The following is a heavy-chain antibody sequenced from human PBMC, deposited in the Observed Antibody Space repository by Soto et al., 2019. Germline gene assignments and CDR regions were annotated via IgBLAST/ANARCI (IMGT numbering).Heavy chain of an antibody. J-gene: IGHJ6*02. CDR2: ISYDGSNK. Sequence: AGGSLRLSCAASGFTFSSYGMHWVRQAPGKGLEWVAVISYDGSNKYYADSVKGRFTISRDNSKNTLYLQMNSLRAEDTAVYYCAKDGGGSYLGAYYYYGMDVWGQGTTVTVSS. D-gene: IGHD1-26*01. CDR1: GFTFSSYG. CDR3: AKDGGGSYLGAYYYYGMDV. V-gene: IGHV3-30*18.